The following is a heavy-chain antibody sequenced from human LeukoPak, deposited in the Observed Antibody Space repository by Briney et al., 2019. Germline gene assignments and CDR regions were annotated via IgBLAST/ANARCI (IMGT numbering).Heavy chain of an antibody. D-gene: IGHD6-19*01. Sequence: PSETLSLTCTVSGGSISSSSYYWGWIRQPPGKGLEWIGSIYYSGSTYYNPSLKSRVTISVDTSKNQFSLKLSSVTAADTAVYYCARALVNYSSGWYIDYWGQGTLVTVSS. CDR1: GGSISSSSYY. V-gene: IGHV4-39*07. CDR3: ARALVNYSSGWYIDY. J-gene: IGHJ4*02. CDR2: IYYSGST.